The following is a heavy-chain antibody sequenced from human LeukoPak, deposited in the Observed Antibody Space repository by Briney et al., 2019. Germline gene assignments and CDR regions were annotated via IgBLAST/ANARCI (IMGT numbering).Heavy chain of an antibody. CDR2: ISSSSSYI. Sequence: GGSLRLSCAASGFTFSSYTMNWVRQAPGKGLEWVSSISSSSSYIYHADSVKGRFTISRDNAKNTLYLQMNSLRAEDTAVYYCARDWEGGIDYWGQGTLVTVSS. CDR3: ARDWEGGIDY. V-gene: IGHV3-21*01. D-gene: IGHD1-26*01. J-gene: IGHJ4*02. CDR1: GFTFSSYT.